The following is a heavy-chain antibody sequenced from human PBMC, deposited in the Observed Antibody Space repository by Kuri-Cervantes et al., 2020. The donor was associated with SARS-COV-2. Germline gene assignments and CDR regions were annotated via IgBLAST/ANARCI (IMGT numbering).Heavy chain of an antibody. CDR1: GGSLTRSSYY. Sequence: LRLSCSVSGGSLTRSSYYWGWIRQPPGKGLEWIGFIYYSGTTSYNPSLKSRVTMSVDTSKNQFSLKLSSVTAADTAVYYCARDRISGYLYFLDYWGRGTLVTVSS. CDR3: ARDRISGYLYFLDY. D-gene: IGHD5-12*01. V-gene: IGHV4-30-4*08. J-gene: IGHJ4*02. CDR2: IYYSGTT.